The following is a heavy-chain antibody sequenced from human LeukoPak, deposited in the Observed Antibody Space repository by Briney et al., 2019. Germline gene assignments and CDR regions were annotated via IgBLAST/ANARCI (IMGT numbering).Heavy chain of an antibody. CDR2: ISSSSSYI. Sequence: GRSLRLSCAASGFTFSSYSMNWVRQAPGKGLEWVSSISSSSSYIYYADSVKGRFAISRDNAKNSLYLQMNSLRAEDTAVYYCARGGDCSGGSCYDYWGQGTLVTVSS. J-gene: IGHJ4*02. CDR1: GFTFSSYS. D-gene: IGHD2-15*01. CDR3: ARGGDCSGGSCYDY. V-gene: IGHV3-21*01.